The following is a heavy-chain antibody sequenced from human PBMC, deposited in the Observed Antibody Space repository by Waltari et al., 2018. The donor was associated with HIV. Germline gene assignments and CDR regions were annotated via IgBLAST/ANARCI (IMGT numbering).Heavy chain of an antibody. D-gene: IGHD4-17*01. J-gene: IGHJ4*02. CDR2: IKFRGRES. V-gene: IGHV3-74*01. CDR1: GIPFTTYW. CDR3: SSLTTRGDFLDL. Sequence: EVQLVEFGGGLVQPGGSLTLSCVTSGIPFTTYWMHWVRQAPGKGLEWFSVIKFRGRESSYADSVRVRFTISRDNARNTVYLQMTSLRAEDTAVYYCSSLTTRGDFLDLWGRGTLVTVSS.